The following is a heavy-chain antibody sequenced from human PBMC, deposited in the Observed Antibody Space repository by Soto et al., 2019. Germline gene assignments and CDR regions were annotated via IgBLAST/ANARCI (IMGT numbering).Heavy chain of an antibody. CDR3: ARDWNGDKYFDF. Sequence: DVQLVKSGGGLIQPGGSLRLSCAASGITATNGHMSWVRQAPGKGPEWVSVIYSDDNTYYADSVKGRFTIPRDTSKNTVYLQMNSLRAEDTAVYYCARDWNGDKYFDFWDQGSLVTVSS. D-gene: IGHD4-17*01. V-gene: IGHV3-53*01. CDR2: IYSDDNT. CDR1: GITATNGH. J-gene: IGHJ4*02.